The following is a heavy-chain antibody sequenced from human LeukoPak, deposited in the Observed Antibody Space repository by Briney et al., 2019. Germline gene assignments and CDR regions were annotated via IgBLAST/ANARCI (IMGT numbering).Heavy chain of an antibody. CDR1: GFTFSSHG. Sequence: PGGSLRLSCAASGFTFSSHGMHWVRQAPGKGLEWVTLIWHDGTKENYADSVKGRFTISIDNSRSTLYLQISSLRVEDTAVYYCARDYSYGSLDYRGQGTLVTVSS. CDR2: IWHDGTKE. D-gene: IGHD5-18*01. V-gene: IGHV3-33*08. CDR3: ARDYSYGSLDY. J-gene: IGHJ4*02.